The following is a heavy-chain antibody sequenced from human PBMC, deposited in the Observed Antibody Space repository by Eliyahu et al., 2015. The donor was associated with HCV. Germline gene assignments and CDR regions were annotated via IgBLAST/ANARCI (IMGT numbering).Heavy chain of an antibody. J-gene: IGHJ6*02. Sequence: EVKKPGSSVKVSCKASGGTFSSYAISWVRQAPGQGLEWMGGIIPIFGTANYAQKFQGRVTITADESTSTAYMELSSLRSEDTAVYYCARDTEGYQLLRYYYYGMDAWGQGTTVTVSS. CDR1: GGTFSSYA. CDR3: ARDTEGYQLLRYYYYGMDA. V-gene: IGHV1-69*01. CDR2: IIPIFGTA. D-gene: IGHD2-2*01.